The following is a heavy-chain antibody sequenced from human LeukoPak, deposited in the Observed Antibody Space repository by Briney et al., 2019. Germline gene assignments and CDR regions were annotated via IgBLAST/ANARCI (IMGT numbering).Heavy chain of an antibody. V-gene: IGHV3-13*01. CDR2: IGTAGDT. J-gene: IGHJ4*02. Sequence: GGSLRLSCAASGFTFSSYDMHWVRQATGKGLEWVSAIGTAGDTYYPGSVKGRFTISRESAKNSLYLQMNSLRAGDTAVYYCAREKSGSYGPHFDYWGQGTLVTVSS. CDR3: AREKSGSYGPHFDY. CDR1: GFTFSSYD. D-gene: IGHD1-26*01.